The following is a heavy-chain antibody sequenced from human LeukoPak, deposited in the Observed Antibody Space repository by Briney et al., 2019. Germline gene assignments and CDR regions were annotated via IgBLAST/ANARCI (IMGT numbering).Heavy chain of an antibody. CDR2: IYTSGST. D-gene: IGHD1-26*01. CDR1: GGSISSGSYY. V-gene: IGHV4-61*02. J-gene: IGHJ5*02. CDR3: ARAILLSEWDVNWFDP. Sequence: PSQTLSLTCTVSGGSISSGSYYWSWIRQPAGKGLEWIGCIYTSGSTNYNPSLKSRVTISVDTSKNQFSLKLSSVTAADTAVYYCARAILLSEWDVNWFDPWGQGTLVTVSS.